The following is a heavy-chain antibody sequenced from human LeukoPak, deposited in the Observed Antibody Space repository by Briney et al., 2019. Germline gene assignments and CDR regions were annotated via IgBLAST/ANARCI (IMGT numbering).Heavy chain of an antibody. V-gene: IGHV3-23*01. CDR1: GFTFSSYA. D-gene: IGHD3-9*01. CDR2: ISGSADKT. J-gene: IGHJ6*02. CDR3: AKKYYDILTGYYVQYSAMDV. Sequence: GGSLRLSCAASGFTFSSYAMSWVRQAPGQGLEWVSAISGSADKTYYADSVKGRFTISRDNSKHTLYLQMNSLRAEDTAVYYCAKKYYDILTGYYVQYSAMDVWGQGTTVTVSS.